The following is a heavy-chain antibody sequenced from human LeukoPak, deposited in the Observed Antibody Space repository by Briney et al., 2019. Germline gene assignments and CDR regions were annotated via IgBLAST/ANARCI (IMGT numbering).Heavy chain of an antibody. D-gene: IGHD6-6*01. Sequence: GGSLRLSCAASGFTFSSYAMHWVRQAPGKGLKWVAVISYDGSNKYYADSVKGRFTISRDNSKNTLYLQMNSLRAEDTAVYYCARDQQLVWSGYFDYWGQGTLVTVSS. CDR3: ARDQQLVWSGYFDY. CDR1: GFTFSSYA. J-gene: IGHJ4*02. CDR2: ISYDGSNK. V-gene: IGHV3-30-3*01.